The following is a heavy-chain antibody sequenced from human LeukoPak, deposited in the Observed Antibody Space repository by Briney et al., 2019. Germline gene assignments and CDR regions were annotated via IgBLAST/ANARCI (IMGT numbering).Heavy chain of an antibody. Sequence: GGSLRLSCAASGFTFSTYAISWVRQAPGKGLEWVSAISGSGGATYHADSVKGRFTISRDNSKNTLYLQMNSLRVEDTAVYYCAKRYCSGGNCCPDYWGQGTLVTVSS. V-gene: IGHV3-23*01. CDR2: ISGSGGAT. CDR3: AKRYCSGGNCCPDY. CDR1: GFTFSTYA. J-gene: IGHJ4*02. D-gene: IGHD2-15*01.